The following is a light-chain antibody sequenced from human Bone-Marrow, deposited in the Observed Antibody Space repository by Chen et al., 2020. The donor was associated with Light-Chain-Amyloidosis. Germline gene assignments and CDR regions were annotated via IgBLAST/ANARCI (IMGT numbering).Light chain of an antibody. CDR3: QSYDSSNWV. Sequence: NFMLTQPHSVSDSPGTTVTISCTRSSGSIASNYVQWYQQRPGSAPTTVIYEDNQRPSGVPDRFSGSIDSSSNSASLTISGLKTEDEADYYCQSYDSSNWVFGGGTKLTVL. CDR2: EDN. J-gene: IGLJ3*02. CDR1: SGSIASNY. V-gene: IGLV6-57*04.